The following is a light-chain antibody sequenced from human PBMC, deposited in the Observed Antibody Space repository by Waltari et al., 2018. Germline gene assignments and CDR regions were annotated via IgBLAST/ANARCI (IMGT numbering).Light chain of an antibody. J-gene: IGKJ2*01. CDR2: EAS. CDR3: QQYEDLPYT. CDR1: HDISTY. Sequence: DIQMTQSPSSLSASVGDRVTITCQASHDISTYLNWYQQEPGKAPKLLIFEASNLETGVPSRFSGSGSGTDFTFTISDLQHEDIATYFCQQYEDLPYTFGQGTKLEI. V-gene: IGKV1-33*01.